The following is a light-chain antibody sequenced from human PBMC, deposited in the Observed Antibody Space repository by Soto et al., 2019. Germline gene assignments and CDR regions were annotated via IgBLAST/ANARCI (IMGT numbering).Light chain of an antibody. CDR1: QNINNW. J-gene: IGKJ3*01. Sequence: DIQMTQSPSTLSASVGDRVTITCRASQNINNWLAWYQQKPGKAPNLLIYKASTLQSGVPSRFSGGGSGTEFTLTISSLQPDDFATYYCQHYYSYLFTFGPGTKVDIK. CDR2: KAS. V-gene: IGKV1-5*03. CDR3: QHYYSYLFT.